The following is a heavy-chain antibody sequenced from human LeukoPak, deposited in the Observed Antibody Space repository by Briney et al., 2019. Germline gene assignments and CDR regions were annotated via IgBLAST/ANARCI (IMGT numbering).Heavy chain of an antibody. J-gene: IGHJ4*02. Sequence: GGSLILSCAASRFNFITYSLNWVHQAPGQGLEWVSYIGPRSSDIYYADSVKGRFTISRDNAKYSLYLQMNSLRDDETAVYYCARDHNWSFDFWGQGALVTVSS. D-gene: IGHD1-1*01. V-gene: IGHV3-48*02. CDR2: IGPRSSDI. CDR1: RFNFITYS. CDR3: ARDHNWSFDF.